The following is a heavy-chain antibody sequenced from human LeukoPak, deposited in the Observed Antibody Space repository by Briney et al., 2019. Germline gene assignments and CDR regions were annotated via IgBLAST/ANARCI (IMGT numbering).Heavy chain of an antibody. CDR2: INPNSGAA. CDR3: ARALPHSGTSLGVDFDY. V-gene: IGHV1-2*02. J-gene: IGHJ4*02. Sequence: GASVKVSCKASGYSFTDYYMHWVRQAPGQGLEWMGWINPNSGAANHAQKFQGRVTMTRDTSIRAAHMELRRLKSDDTAVYYCARALPHSGTSLGVDFDYWGQGTLVTVSS. D-gene: IGHD1-26*01. CDR1: GYSFTDYY.